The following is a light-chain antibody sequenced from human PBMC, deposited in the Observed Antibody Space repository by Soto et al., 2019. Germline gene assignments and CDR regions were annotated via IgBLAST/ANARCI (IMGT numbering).Light chain of an antibody. Sequence: QSGLTQPPSASGTPGQRVIISCSGKTPNTGSNYVYWYRHLPGTAPQLLIYRNNQRPSGVPDRFSGSKSRTSASLAISGLRSEDEADYYCASWDDSLSGRVFGGGTQLTVL. CDR1: TPNTGSNY. CDR3: ASWDDSLSGRV. J-gene: IGLJ3*02. V-gene: IGLV1-47*01. CDR2: RNN.